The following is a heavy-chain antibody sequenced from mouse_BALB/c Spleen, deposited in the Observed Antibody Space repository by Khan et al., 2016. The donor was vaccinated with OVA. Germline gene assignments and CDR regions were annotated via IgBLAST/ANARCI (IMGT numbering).Heavy chain of an antibody. CDR2: TNPTNGRT. D-gene: IGHD1-1*01. CDR1: GYTFTSYW. V-gene: IGHV1S81*02. J-gene: IGHJ2*01. Sequence: QVQLQQPGAELVKAGASVKMSCKASGYTFTSYWMHWVKQRLGQGLEWFAETNPTNGRTYYNEKFKSKATQTVDKSSSTAYMLLSGPTFEDSAVYYCARIKKIVATYFDYWGQGTTLTVSS. CDR3: ARIKKIVATYFDY.